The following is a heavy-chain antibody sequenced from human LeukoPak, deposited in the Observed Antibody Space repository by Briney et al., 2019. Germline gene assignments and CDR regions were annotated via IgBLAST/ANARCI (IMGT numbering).Heavy chain of an antibody. Sequence: GESLKISCKGSAYSFTSYWIGWVRQMPGKGLEWMGIIYPGDSDTRYSPSFQGQVTISADKSISTAYLQWSSLKASDTAMYYCARHGSPIDDTAMGVTVMYYYYGMDVWGQGTTVTVSS. CDR2: IYPGDSDT. J-gene: IGHJ6*02. D-gene: IGHD5-18*01. V-gene: IGHV5-51*01. CDR1: AYSFTSYW. CDR3: ARHGSPIDDTAMGVTVMYYYYGMDV.